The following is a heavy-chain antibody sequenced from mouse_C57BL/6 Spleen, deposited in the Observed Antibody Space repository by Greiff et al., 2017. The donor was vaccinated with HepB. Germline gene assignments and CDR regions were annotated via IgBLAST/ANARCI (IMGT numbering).Heavy chain of an antibody. V-gene: IGHV1-52*01. CDR3: ARSGGVAGDFDD. J-gene: IGHJ2*01. D-gene: IGHD1-1*01. CDR1: GYTFTSYW. Sequence: QVQLQQPGAELVRPGSSVKLSCKASGYTFTSYWMHWVKQRPIQGLEWIGNIDPSDSETHYNQKFKDKATLTVDKSSSTAYMQLSSLTSEDSAVYYCARSGGVAGDFDDWGQGTTLTVSS. CDR2: IDPSDSET.